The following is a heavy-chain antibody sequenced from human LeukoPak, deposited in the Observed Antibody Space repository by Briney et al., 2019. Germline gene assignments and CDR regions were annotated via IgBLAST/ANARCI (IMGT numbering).Heavy chain of an antibody. Sequence: GGSLRLSCAASGFTFSTYSMNWVRQAAGKGLEWVSNIDNSGGSTYYADSVKGRFTISRDNSKNTLYLQMNSLRAEDTAVYYCARSPTGSLDYWGQGTLVTVSS. D-gene: IGHD1-14*01. CDR3: ARSPTGSLDY. V-gene: IGHV3-23*01. J-gene: IGHJ4*02. CDR1: GFTFSTYS. CDR2: IDNSGGST.